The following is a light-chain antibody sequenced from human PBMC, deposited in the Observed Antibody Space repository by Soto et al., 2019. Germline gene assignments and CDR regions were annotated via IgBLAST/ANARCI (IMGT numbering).Light chain of an antibody. J-gene: IGKJ5*01. V-gene: IGKV1-39*01. CDR3: QQSYITPPIT. CDR1: QSISSY. Sequence: DIHVTHSPSALSASVGDRVTITFRASQSISSYLNWYQQKPGKAPKLLIYAASSLQSGVPSRFSGSGSGTDFTLTISSLQPEDFATYYCQQSYITPPITFGQGTRLEIK. CDR2: AAS.